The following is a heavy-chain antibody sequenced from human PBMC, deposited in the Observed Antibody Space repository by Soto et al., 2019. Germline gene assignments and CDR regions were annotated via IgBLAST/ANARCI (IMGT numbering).Heavy chain of an antibody. J-gene: IGHJ3*02. CDR3: VKDRDYYGNAFDI. CDR2: ISSNGGST. V-gene: IGHV3-64D*06. D-gene: IGHD3-10*01. CDR1: GFTFSSYA. Sequence: EVQLVESGGGLVQPGGSLRLSCSASGFTFSSYAMHWVRQAPGKGLEYVSAISSNGGSTYYADSVKGRFTISRDNSKNTLYLQMSSLRAEDTAVYYCVKDRDYYGNAFDIWGQGTMVTVSS.